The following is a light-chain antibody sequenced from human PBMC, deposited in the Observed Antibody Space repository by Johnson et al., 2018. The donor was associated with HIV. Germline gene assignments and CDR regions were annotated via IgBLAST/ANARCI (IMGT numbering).Light chain of an antibody. V-gene: IGLV1-51*01. J-gene: IGLJ1*01. CDR2: DNN. CDR3: GTWESSLSAPLYV. CDR1: SSNIGNNY. Sequence: QSVLTQPPSVSAAPGQKVTISCSGSSSNIGNNYVSWYQQLPGTAPKLLIYDNNKRPSGIPDRFSGSKSGTSATLGITGLQTGDEAYYYCGTWESSLSAPLYVFRTWTKVTVL.